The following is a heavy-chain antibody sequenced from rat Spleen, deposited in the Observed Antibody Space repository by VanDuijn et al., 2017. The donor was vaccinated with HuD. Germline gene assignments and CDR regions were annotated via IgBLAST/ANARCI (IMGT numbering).Heavy chain of an antibody. CDR1: GFTFSDNY. CDR2: ISNYGSST. J-gene: IGHJ3*01. Sequence: EVQLVESDGGLVQPGRSLKLSCAVSGFTFSDNYMAWVRQAPTKGLEWVATISNYGSSTYYRDPEKGRFTISRDNAKSTLYLQMDILRSEDTATYYCTRLYYSNWFAYWGQGTLVTVSS. D-gene: IGHD1-1*01. CDR3: TRLYYSNWFAY. V-gene: IGHV5-29*01.